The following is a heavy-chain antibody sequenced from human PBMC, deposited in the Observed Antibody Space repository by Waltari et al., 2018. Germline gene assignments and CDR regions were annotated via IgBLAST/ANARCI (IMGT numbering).Heavy chain of an antibody. D-gene: IGHD2-2*01. J-gene: IGHJ2*01. CDR3: AKDWVVPAANYCYFDL. V-gene: IGHV3-23*01. Sequence: EVQLLESGGGLVQPGGSLRRSCAASGFTFSSYAMSWVRKAPGKGLEWVSAFSGMGGSTYYADSVKCRFTISSDIAMNTLYLQMNRLRAEDTAVYYCAKDWVVPAANYCYFDLWGRGTLVTVSS. CDR1: GFTFSSYA. CDR2: FSGMGGST.